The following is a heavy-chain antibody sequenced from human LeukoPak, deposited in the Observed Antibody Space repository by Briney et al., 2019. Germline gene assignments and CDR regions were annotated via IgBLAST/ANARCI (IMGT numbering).Heavy chain of an antibody. V-gene: IGHV4-39*07. D-gene: IGHD3-10*01. J-gene: IGHJ4*02. Sequence: SETLSLTCTVSGGSISSSSYYWGWIRQPPGKGLEWIGSIYYSGSTYYNPSLKSRVTISVDTSKNQFSLKLSSVTAADTAVYYCASSSSMVRGVTFDYWGQGTLVTVSS. CDR1: GGSISSSSYY. CDR3: ASSSSMVRGVTFDY. CDR2: IYYSGST.